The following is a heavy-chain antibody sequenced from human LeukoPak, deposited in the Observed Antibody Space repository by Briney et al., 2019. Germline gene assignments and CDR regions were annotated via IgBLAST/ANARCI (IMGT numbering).Heavy chain of an antibody. J-gene: IGHJ4*02. CDR2: IYSGGST. D-gene: IGHD3-10*01. Sequence: GGSLRLSCTASGFTLRNNYMRGLRQAPGKGLEWVSVIYSGGSTSYAESVKGRFTISRDNSKNTLYLQMNSLRAEDTAVYYCARDFGGIGHFDYWGQGTLVTVSS. V-gene: IGHV3-66*01. CDR1: GFTLRNNY. CDR3: ARDFGGIGHFDY.